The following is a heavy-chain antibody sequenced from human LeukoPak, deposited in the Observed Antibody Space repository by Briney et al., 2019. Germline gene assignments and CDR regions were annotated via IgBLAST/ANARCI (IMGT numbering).Heavy chain of an antibody. CDR2: VSSGGNTV. D-gene: IGHD1-26*01. CDR1: GFALRNYG. V-gene: IGHV3-48*01. J-gene: IGHJ2*01. Sequence: GGSLRLSCVASGFALRNYGLNWVRQAPGKGLEWVSYVSSGGNTVNYADSVRGRFTISRDNARNSLYLQINSLRAEDTAVYYCAKDRMGAILYFDLWGRGTLVTVSS. CDR3: AKDRMGAILYFDL.